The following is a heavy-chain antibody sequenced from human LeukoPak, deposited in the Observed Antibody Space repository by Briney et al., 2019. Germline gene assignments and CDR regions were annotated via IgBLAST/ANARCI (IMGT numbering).Heavy chain of an antibody. J-gene: IGHJ6*03. CDR2: INHSGST. CDR3: ARGLGLFYYYYYYMDA. CDR1: GGSFSGYY. D-gene: IGHD3-16*01. Sequence: SETLSLTCAVYGGSFSGYYWSWIRQPPGKGLEWIGEINHSGSTNYNPSLKSRVTISVDTSKNQFSLKLSSVTAADTAVYYCARGLGLFYYYYYYMDAWGKGTTVTVSS. V-gene: IGHV4-34*01.